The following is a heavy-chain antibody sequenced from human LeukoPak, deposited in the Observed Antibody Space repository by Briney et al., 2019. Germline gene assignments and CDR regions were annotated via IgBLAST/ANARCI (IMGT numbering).Heavy chain of an antibody. CDR1: GYSISTTYY. J-gene: IGHJ4*02. CDR2: IHGGGST. CDR3: ARVYIYGRSYFDY. D-gene: IGHD4-17*01. V-gene: IGHV4-38-2*02. Sequence: SSETLSLTCTVSGYSISTTYYWGWIRQPPGKGLEWIGTIHGGGSTNYNPSLKSRVTISVDTSKNQFSLNLSSVTVADTATYYCARVYIYGRSYFDYWGQGTLATVSS.